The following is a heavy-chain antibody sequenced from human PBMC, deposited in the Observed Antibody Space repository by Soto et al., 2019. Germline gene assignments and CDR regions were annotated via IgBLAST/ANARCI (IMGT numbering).Heavy chain of an antibody. CDR3: TLGSWSAETFDI. V-gene: IGHV1-69*02. CDR2: IIPMLNIT. D-gene: IGHD6-13*01. CDR1: GGTFSTYT. Sequence: QVQLVQSGAEAKKPGSSVKVSCKASGGTFSTYTIIWVRQAPGQGLEWMGRIIPMLNITNTAQSFQDRVTIIADKSTSTAYLELSTLRSDDTAMYFCTLGSWSAETFDIWGRGTMVTVSS. J-gene: IGHJ3*02.